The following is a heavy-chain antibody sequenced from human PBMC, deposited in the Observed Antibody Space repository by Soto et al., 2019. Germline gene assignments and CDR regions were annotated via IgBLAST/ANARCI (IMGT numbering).Heavy chain of an antibody. CDR1: GFSFSNYA. J-gene: IGHJ3*01. CDR2: IGDNGQVT. Sequence: DVQLLESGGDLVQPGGSLRLSCAASGFSFSNYALSWVRQPPGEGLEWVSAIGDNGQVTLYADSVKGRFTISRDNSKNPLYLQTTTLSAEDTALFYCVVKVTTSQTHAFYFCGQGTMVTVSS. D-gene: IGHD4-17*01. V-gene: IGHV3-23*01. CDR3: VVKVTTSQTHAFYF.